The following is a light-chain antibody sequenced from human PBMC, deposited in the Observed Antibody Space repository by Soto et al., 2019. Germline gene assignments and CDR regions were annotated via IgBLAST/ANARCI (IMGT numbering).Light chain of an antibody. CDR2: AAY. J-gene: IGKJ3*01. CDR1: RSISTW. Sequence: DIQMTQSPSSVSAAVGDRVTITCRASRSISTWLAWYQQKPGKAPNLLIYAAYSLHSEVPSRFRGSRSGTDFNLTIDGLQPEDFATYFCQQGHSFPFTFGPGTKVDIK. CDR3: QQGHSFPFT. V-gene: IGKV1-12*01.